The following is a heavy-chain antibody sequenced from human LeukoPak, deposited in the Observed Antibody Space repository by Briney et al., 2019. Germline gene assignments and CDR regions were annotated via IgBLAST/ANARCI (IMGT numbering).Heavy chain of an antibody. Sequence: PSETLSLTCTVSGGSISSSPYYWGWIRQPPGKGLEWIGSVLHSGNTYYNPSLKSRVSISVDTSKNQFSLNVSSVTAADTAVFFCARHQIVGDTWFDPWGQGTLVTVSS. CDR2: VLHSGNT. CDR3: ARHQIVGDTWFDP. V-gene: IGHV4-39*01. CDR1: GGSISSSPYY. D-gene: IGHD1-26*01. J-gene: IGHJ5*02.